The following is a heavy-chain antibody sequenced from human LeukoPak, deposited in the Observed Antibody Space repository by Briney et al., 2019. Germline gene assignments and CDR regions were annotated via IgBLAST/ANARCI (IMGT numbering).Heavy chain of an antibody. D-gene: IGHD4-23*01. J-gene: IGHJ4*02. CDR1: GFTVSSNY. Sequence: GSLRLSCAVSGFTVSSNYMNWVRQAPGKGLEWVSIIYSGGNTYYADSVKGRFTISRDNSKNTLYIQMNSLRVEDTAVYYCARHDGGFGPFDYWGQGTPVTVSS. V-gene: IGHV3-53*01. CDR3: ARHDGGFGPFDY. CDR2: IYSGGNT.